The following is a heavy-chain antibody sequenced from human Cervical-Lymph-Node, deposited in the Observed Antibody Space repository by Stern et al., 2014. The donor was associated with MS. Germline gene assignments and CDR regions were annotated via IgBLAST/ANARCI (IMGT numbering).Heavy chain of an antibody. CDR1: GYTFTDFY. Sequence: QVQLVQSEAEVKKPGASVKVSCKTSGYTFTDFYIHWVRQAPGQGLEWIGRINPNSRDTKFAQRFQGRVTMTRDTSISTAYMELSRLRSDDTAVYYCATPYSSGWSPDHWGQGTLVTVSS. J-gene: IGHJ5*02. CDR2: INPNSRDT. CDR3: ATPYSSGWSPDH. V-gene: IGHV1-2*06. D-gene: IGHD6-19*01.